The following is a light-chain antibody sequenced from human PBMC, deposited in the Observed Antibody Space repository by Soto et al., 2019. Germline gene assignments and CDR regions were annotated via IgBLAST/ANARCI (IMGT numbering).Light chain of an antibody. CDR1: QSVSSSY. Sequence: EIVLTQSPGTLSLSPGERATLSCRASQSVSSSYLAWYQQKPGQAPRLLIYVASSRATGIPDRFSGSGSGRAFTLTISRLEPEDFAVYYCQQYGSSPGTFGQVTKLEIK. CDR3: QQYGSSPGT. J-gene: IGKJ2*02. V-gene: IGKV3-20*01. CDR2: VAS.